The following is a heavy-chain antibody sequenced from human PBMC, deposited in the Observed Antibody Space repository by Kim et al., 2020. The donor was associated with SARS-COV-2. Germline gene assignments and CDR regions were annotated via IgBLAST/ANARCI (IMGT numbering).Heavy chain of an antibody. CDR2: IIPIFGTA. Sequence: SVKVSCKASGGTFSSYAISWVRQAPGQGLEWMGGIIPIFGTANYAQKFQGRVTITADESTSTAYMELSSLRSEDTAVYYCAREGCSSTSCQSNWFDPWGQGTLVTVSS. V-gene: IGHV1-69*13. D-gene: IGHD2-2*01. J-gene: IGHJ5*02. CDR3: AREGCSSTSCQSNWFDP. CDR1: GGTFSSYA.